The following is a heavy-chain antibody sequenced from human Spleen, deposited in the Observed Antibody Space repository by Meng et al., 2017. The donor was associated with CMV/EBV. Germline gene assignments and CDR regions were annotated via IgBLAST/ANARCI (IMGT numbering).Heavy chain of an antibody. D-gene: IGHD3-22*01. CDR1: GGSISSYY. CDR2: IYYSGST. CDR3: ARELRGSFDI. J-gene: IGHJ3*02. V-gene: IGHV4-59*01. Sequence: GSLRLSCTVSGGSISSYYWSWIRQPPGKGLEWIGYIYYSGSTKYNPSLKSRVTLSISVDTSKNQFSLKLSSLTAADTAVYYCARELRGSFDIWGQGTLVTVSS.